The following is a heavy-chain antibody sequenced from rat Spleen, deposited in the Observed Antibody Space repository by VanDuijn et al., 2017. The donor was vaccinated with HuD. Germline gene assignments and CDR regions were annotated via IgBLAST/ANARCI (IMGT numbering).Heavy chain of an antibody. CDR2: IIYDGSRT. CDR1: GFTFSSFP. CDR3: ATGPRILRLDWFAY. V-gene: IGHV5S10*01. Sequence: EVQLVESGGGLVQPGRSLKLSCAASGFTFSSFPMAWVRQSPKKGLEWVATIIYDGSRTFYRDSVKGRCTISRDNAKSTLYLQMDSLRSEDTATYYCATGPRILRLDWFAYWGQGTLVTVSS. D-gene: IGHD1-6*01. J-gene: IGHJ3*01.